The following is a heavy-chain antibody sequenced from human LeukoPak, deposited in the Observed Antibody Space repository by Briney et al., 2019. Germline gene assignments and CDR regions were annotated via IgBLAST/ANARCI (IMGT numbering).Heavy chain of an antibody. Sequence: PGGSLILSCAASGFTFSSYEMNWVRQAPGKGLEWVSYISSSGSTICYADSVKGRFTISRDNAKNSLYLQMSSLRAEDTAVYYCARSKEDCCGSFDPWGQGTLVTVSS. CDR1: GFTFSSYE. V-gene: IGHV3-48*03. J-gene: IGHJ5*02. CDR2: ISSSGSTI. CDR3: ARSKEDCCGSFDP. D-gene: IGHD2-15*01.